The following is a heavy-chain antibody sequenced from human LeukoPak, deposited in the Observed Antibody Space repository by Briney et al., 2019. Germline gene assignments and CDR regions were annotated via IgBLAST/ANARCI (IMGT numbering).Heavy chain of an antibody. CDR1: GGSISSSNW. CDR3: ARGRFVGATLNPHYYYYYYMDV. CDR2: IYHSGST. J-gene: IGHJ6*03. V-gene: IGHV4-4*02. D-gene: IGHD1-26*01. Sequence: PSETLSLTCAVSGGSISSSNWWSWVRQPPGKGLEWIGEIYHSGSTNYNPSLKSRVTISVDKSKNQFSLKLSSVTAADTAVYYCARGRFVGATLNPHYYYYYYMDVWGKGTTVTVSS.